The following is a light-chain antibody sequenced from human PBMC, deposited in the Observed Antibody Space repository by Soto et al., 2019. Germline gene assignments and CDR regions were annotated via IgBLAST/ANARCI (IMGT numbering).Light chain of an antibody. J-gene: IGLJ1*01. V-gene: IGLV3-21*04. Sequence: SYELTQPPSVSVAPEKTATITCGGNNIGNKRVHWYRQKPGQAPVLLISYDSDRPSGIPERFSGSNSANTATLTISMVEAGDEADYYCQVWDIMTDNYVFGSGTKLTVL. CDR3: QVWDIMTDNYV. CDR2: YDS. CDR1: NIGNKR.